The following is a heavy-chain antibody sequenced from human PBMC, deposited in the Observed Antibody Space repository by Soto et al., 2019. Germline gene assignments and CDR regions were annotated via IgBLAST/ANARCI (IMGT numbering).Heavy chain of an antibody. J-gene: IGHJ6*02. CDR1: GGTFSSYA. CDR2: IIPIFGTA. D-gene: IGHD6-6*01. V-gene: IGHV1-69*13. CDR3: ARSPPLKHIAALSYYYYYGMDV. Sequence: SVKVSCKXSGGTFSSYAISWVRQAPGQGLEWMGGIIPIFGTANYAQKFQGRVTITADESTSTAYMELSSLRSEDTAVYYCARSPPLKHIAALSYYYYYGMDVWGQGTTVTVSS.